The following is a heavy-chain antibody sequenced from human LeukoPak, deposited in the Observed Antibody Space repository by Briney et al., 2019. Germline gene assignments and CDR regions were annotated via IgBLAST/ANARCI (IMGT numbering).Heavy chain of an antibody. CDR3: ARASQWRDSGLDY. J-gene: IGHJ4*02. D-gene: IGHD6-19*01. CDR1: GFTFSSYA. CDR2: ISYDGSNK. Sequence: GGSLRLSCAASGFTFSSYAMHWVRQAPGKGLEWVAVISYDGSNKYYADSVKGRFTISRDNSKNTLYLQMNSLRAVDTAVYYCARASQWRDSGLDYWGQGTLVTVSS. V-gene: IGHV3-30-3*01.